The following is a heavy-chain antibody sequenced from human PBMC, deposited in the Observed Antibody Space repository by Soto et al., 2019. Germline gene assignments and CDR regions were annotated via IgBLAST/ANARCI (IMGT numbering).Heavy chain of an antibody. CDR3: ARVKASGVNFDY. CDR1: GGSISSSNW. V-gene: IGHV4-4*02. D-gene: IGHD3-10*01. Sequence: SETLSLTCAVSGGSISSSNWWSWVRQPPVKGLEWIGEIYHSGSTNYNPSLKSRVTISVDKSKNQFSLKLSSVTAADTAVYYCARVKASGVNFDYWGQGTLVTVSS. J-gene: IGHJ4*02. CDR2: IYHSGST.